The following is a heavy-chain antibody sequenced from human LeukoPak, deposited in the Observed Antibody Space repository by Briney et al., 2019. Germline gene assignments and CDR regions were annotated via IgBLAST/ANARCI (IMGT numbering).Heavy chain of an antibody. Sequence: GGSLRLSCAASGFTFNGYWMSWVRQAPGKGLEWVANIKQDGSDKYYVDSVKGRFTISRDNAKNSLYLQMNSLKAEDTAVYYCARAHSSGYFWDYYFDYWGQGTLVTVSS. D-gene: IGHD3-22*01. V-gene: IGHV3-7*03. CDR1: GFTFNGYW. CDR3: ARAHSSGYFWDYYFDY. CDR2: IKQDGSDK. J-gene: IGHJ4*02.